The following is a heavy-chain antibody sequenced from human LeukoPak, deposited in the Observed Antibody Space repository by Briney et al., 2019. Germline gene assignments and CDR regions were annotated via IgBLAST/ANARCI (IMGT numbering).Heavy chain of an antibody. CDR1: GFTFSSY. D-gene: IGHD1-14*01. CDR2: IHEDGSDI. V-gene: IGHV3-7*05. Sequence: GGSLRLSCAASGFTFSSYMNWVRQAPGKGLEWVANIHEDGSDIYYVDSVKGRFTISRDNAKNSLYLQMNSLRAEDTALYYCARTLRLGTPRAFDIWGRGTMVTVSS. CDR3: ARTLRLGTPRAFDI. J-gene: IGHJ3*02.